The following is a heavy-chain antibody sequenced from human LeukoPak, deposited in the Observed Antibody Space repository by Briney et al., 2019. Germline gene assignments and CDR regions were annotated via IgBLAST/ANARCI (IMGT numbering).Heavy chain of an antibody. CDR2: IYYSGST. CDR3: ARRGDGYNYFDY. J-gene: IGHJ4*02. D-gene: IGHD5-24*01. V-gene: IGHV4-31*03. Sequence: TLSLTCTVSGGSISSGGYYWSWIRQHPGKGLEWIGYIYYSGSTYYNPSLKSRVTISVDTSKKQFSLKLSSVTAADTAVYYCARRGDGYNYFDYWGQGTLVTVSS. CDR1: GGSISSGGYY.